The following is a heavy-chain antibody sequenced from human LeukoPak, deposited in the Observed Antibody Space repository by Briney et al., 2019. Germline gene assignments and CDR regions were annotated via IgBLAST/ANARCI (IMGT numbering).Heavy chain of an antibody. CDR1: GYNFASYW. V-gene: IGHV5-51*01. Sequence: GESLKISCKGSGYNFASYWIGWVRQMPGKGLEWVAIIYPGDSDPRYSPSFQGQVTISADKSISTVYLQWSSLKASDTAIYYCARQGQANYYYAMDVWGQGTTVTVSS. CDR3: ARQGQANYYYAMDV. CDR2: IYPGDSDP. J-gene: IGHJ6*02.